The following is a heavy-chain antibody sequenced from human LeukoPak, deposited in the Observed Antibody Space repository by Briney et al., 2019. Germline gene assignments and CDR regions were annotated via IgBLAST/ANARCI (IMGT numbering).Heavy chain of an antibody. J-gene: IGHJ6*02. D-gene: IGHD6-19*01. Sequence: GGSLRLSCAASGFTFTSYGMHWVPQAPGKGLEWVAVISGDGSTTYCTDSVKGRFTVSRDNSKNTLYLQMDSLRTEDTAVYYCAKKVAGGSATYGMDVWGQGTTVTVSS. CDR3: AKKVAGGSATYGMDV. V-gene: IGHV3-30*18. CDR2: ISGDGSTT. CDR1: GFTFTSYG.